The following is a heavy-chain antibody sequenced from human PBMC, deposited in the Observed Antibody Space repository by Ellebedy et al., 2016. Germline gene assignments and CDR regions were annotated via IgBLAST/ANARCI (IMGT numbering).Heavy chain of an antibody. V-gene: IGHV3-23*01. Sequence: GGSLRLSXAASGFTFSSYAMSWVRQAPGKGLEWVSAISGSGGSTYYADSVKGRFTISRDNSKNTLYLQMNSLRAEDTAVYYCAKGVSGMIVVVMDYWGQGTLVTVSS. D-gene: IGHD3-22*01. CDR1: GFTFSSYA. J-gene: IGHJ4*02. CDR3: AKGVSGMIVVVMDY. CDR2: ISGSGGST.